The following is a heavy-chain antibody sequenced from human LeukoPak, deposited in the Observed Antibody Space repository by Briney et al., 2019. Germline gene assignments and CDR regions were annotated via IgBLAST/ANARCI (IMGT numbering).Heavy chain of an antibody. D-gene: IGHD5-12*01. V-gene: IGHV4-59*01. CDR1: GGSISSYY. CDR2: IYCSGST. CDR3: ARAGISGYGP. J-gene: IGHJ5*02. Sequence: SETLSLTCTVSGGSISSYYWSWIRQSPGKGLEWIGYIYCSGSTNYNPSLKSRVTISVDTSKNQFSLKLSSVTAADTAVYYCARAGISGYGPWGQGTLVTVSS.